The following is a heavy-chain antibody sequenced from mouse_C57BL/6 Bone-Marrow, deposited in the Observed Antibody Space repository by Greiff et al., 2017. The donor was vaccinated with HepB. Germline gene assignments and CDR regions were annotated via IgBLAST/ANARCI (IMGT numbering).Heavy chain of an antibody. CDR2: ISDGGSYT. J-gene: IGHJ3*01. V-gene: IGHV5-4*01. CDR3: ARSITTVVAPFAY. CDR1: GFTFSSYA. D-gene: IGHD1-1*01. Sequence: EVQLVESGGGLVKPGGSLKLSCAASGFTFSSYAMSWVRQTPEKRLEWVATISDGGSYTYYPDNVKGRFTISRDNAKNNLYLQMSHLKSEDTAMYYCARSITTVVAPFAYWGQGTLVTVSA.